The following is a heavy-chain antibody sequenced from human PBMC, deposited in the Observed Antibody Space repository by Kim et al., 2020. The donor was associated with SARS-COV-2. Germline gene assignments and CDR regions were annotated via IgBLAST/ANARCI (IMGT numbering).Heavy chain of an antibody. V-gene: IGHV4-34*01. CDR2: INHSGST. CDR3: ARGSRLGTRIAARPRYYYYGMDV. J-gene: IGHJ6*02. CDR1: GGSFSGYY. Sequence: SETLSLTCAVYGGSFSGYYWSWIRQPPGKGLEWIGEINHSGSTNYNPSLKSRVTISVDTSKNQFSLKLSSVTAADTAVYYCARGSRLGTRIAARPRYYYYGMDVWGQGTTVTVSS. D-gene: IGHD6-6*01.